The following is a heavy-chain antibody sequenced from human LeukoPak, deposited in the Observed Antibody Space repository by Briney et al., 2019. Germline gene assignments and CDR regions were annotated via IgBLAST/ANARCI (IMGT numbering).Heavy chain of an antibody. Sequence: SETLSLTCSVSGGSISSYCWSWIRQPPGKELEWIGYIYYSGSTNYNPSLKSRVTISVDTSKNQFSLKLSSVTAADMAVYYCAKSVVVATTRLGPFDTWGQGTMVTVSS. CDR2: IYYSGST. CDR3: AKSVVVATTRLGPFDT. D-gene: IGHD3-22*01. CDR1: GGSISSYC. J-gene: IGHJ3*02. V-gene: IGHV4-59*08.